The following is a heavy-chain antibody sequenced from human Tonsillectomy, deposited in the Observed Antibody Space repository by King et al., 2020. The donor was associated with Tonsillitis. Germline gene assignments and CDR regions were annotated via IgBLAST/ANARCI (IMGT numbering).Heavy chain of an antibody. CDR3: ARRDPPLGKCIWPDY. CDR2: INPSSGGR. D-gene: IGHD3-3*02. J-gene: IGHJ4*02. CDR1: GYTFTGYY. V-gene: IGHV1-2*02. Sequence: VQLVESGAEVKKPGASVKVSCKASGYTFTGYYIHWLRQAPGQGLERMGWINPSSGGRNYVQKFQGRVTMTRDTSISTAYMELSGLRSDDTAVYYCARRDPPLGKCIWPDYWGQGTLVNVSS.